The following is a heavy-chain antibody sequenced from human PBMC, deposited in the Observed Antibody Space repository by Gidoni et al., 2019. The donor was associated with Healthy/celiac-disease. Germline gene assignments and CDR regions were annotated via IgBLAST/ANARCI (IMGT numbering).Heavy chain of an antibody. CDR3: ARASTFGMVQGGDNWFDP. Sequence: QVQLVQSGAEVKKPGASVKVSCKASGYTFTGYYMHWVRQAPGQGLEWMGRINPNSGGTNYAQKFQGRVTMTRDTSISTAYMELSRLRSDDTAVYYCARASTFGMVQGGDNWFDPWGQGTLVTVSS. D-gene: IGHD3-10*01. J-gene: IGHJ5*02. CDR1: GYTFTGYY. CDR2: INPNSGGT. V-gene: IGHV1-2*06.